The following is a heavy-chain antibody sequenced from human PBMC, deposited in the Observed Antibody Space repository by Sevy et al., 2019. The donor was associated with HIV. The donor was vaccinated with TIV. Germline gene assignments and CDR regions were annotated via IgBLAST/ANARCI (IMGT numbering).Heavy chain of an antibody. J-gene: IGHJ4*02. CDR1: GFTFSDYY. V-gene: IGHV3-11*01. Sequence: GGSLRLSCAASGFTFSDYYINWIRQAPGKGLEWVSYISSSGSTIYYADSVKGRCTISRDNAKNSVYLQMNSLRVEDTAVYYCAREDIADRHFDYWGQGALVTVSS. CDR2: ISSSGSTI. CDR3: AREDIADRHFDY. D-gene: IGHD6-6*01.